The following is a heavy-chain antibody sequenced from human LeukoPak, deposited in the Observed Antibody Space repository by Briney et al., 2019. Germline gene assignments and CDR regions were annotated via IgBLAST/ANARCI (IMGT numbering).Heavy chain of an antibody. D-gene: IGHD3-22*01. V-gene: IGHV3-43*01. Sequence: PGGSLRLSCVASGFTFDRFTIHWVRQTPGKGLEWVSLINRRGHTFYADSVKGRFTISRDNSRNSVFLQMNSLRPEDTALYYCARDLRYYYDSSGYYYFSDYWGQGTLVTVSS. CDR2: INRRGHT. J-gene: IGHJ4*02. CDR3: ARDLRYYYDSSGYYYFSDY. CDR1: GFTFDRFT.